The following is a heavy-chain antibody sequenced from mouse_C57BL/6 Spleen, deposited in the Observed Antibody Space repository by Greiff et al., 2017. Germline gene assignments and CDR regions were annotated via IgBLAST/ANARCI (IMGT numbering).Heavy chain of an antibody. CDR3: ARDHYYGSNRYVDV. D-gene: IGHD1-1*01. CDR2: ILPGSGST. CDR1: GYTFTGYW. J-gene: IGHJ1*03. V-gene: IGHV1-9*01. Sequence: QVQLQQSGAELMKPGASVKLSCKATGYTFTGYWIEWVKQRPGHGLEWIGEILPGSGSTNYNKKFKGKATFTADTSPNTAHMQLSRLTTEDSAIYYCARDHYYGSNRYVDVWGTGTTVTVSS.